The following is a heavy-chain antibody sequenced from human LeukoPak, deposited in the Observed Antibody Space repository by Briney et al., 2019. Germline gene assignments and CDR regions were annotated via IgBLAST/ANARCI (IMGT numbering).Heavy chain of an antibody. CDR1: GFTFSGSA. J-gene: IGHJ5*02. Sequence: GGSLRLSCAASGFTFSGSAMHWVRQASGKGLECVGRIRSKANSYATAYAASVKGRFTISRDDSNNTTYLQMNSLETEDTAMYFCTRPSFDPWGQGTLVTVSS. CDR3: TRPSFDP. V-gene: IGHV3-73*01. CDR2: IRSKANSYAT.